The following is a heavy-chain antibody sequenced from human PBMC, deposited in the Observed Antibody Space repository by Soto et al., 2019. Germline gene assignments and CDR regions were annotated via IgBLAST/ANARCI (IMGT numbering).Heavy chain of an antibody. CDR2: IYYSGST. D-gene: IGHD6-19*01. V-gene: IGHV4-39*01. J-gene: IGHJ4*02. CDR3: ARRIAVAWGDFFDY. CDR1: GVSISGSHY. Sequence: QLQLQESGPRLVKPSETLSLTCTVSGVSISGSHYWGWIRQPPGKGLEWIGNIYYSGSTYYNPSLKSRVTISVDTSRNQVSLRLTSVTAADTAAYYCARRIAVAWGDFFDYWGQGTLVTVSS.